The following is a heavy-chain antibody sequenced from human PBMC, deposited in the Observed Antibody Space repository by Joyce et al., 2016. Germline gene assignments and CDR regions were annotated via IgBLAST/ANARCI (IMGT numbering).Heavy chain of an antibody. J-gene: IGHJ5*02. V-gene: IGHV5-51*01. CDR2: TSPGDSDT. CDR3: ARRAWTCTLLKCNLDT. Sequence: EVQLVQSGAEVKKPGESLKISCKASGYDFNNYWIVWVRQMTGKGREWIGITSPGDSDTRYNPAFQGQVTISVDKTQTTAYLQWNNVTAADTGKYYCARRAWTCTLLKCNLDTWGQGTQVTVSS. D-gene: IGHD1-1*01. CDR1: GYDFNNYW.